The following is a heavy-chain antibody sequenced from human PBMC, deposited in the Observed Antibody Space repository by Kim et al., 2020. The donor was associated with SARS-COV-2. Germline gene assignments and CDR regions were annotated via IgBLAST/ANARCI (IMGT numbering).Heavy chain of an antibody. D-gene: IGHD3-10*01. CDR2: IYYNGDS. V-gene: IGHV4-59*01. J-gene: IGHJ5*02. Sequence: SETLSLTCTVSGASISRYYWSWFRQPTGKRLEWIGYIYYNGDSNYNPSLKSRVTMSVDTSKSQFSLKLSSVTAADTAVYYCARAVNYDGSETFDPWGQGTLVTVSS. CDR3: ARAVNYDGSETFDP. CDR1: GASISRYY.